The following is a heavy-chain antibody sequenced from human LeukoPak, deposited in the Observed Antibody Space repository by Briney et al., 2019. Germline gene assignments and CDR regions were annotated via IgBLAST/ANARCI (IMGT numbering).Heavy chain of an antibody. D-gene: IGHD4-17*01. Sequence: ASVKVSCKTSGDTFSSYAISWARQAPGQGLESMGGIIPMFGTTIYAQRFQGRITITADKSTSTAYMELSSLRSEDTAVYYCARGGVYGDYFFDYWGPGTLVTVSS. CDR1: GDTFSSYA. J-gene: IGHJ4*02. V-gene: IGHV1-69*06. CDR3: ARGGVYGDYFFDY. CDR2: IIPMFGTT.